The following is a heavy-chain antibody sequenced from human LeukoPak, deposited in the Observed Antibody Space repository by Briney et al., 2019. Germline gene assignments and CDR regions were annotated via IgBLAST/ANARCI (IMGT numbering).Heavy chain of an antibody. V-gene: IGHV3-15*01. CDR3: TTDEWS. CDR2: IKSKTGGGTT. Sequence: PGGSLRLSCATSGFTFSNAWMSWVRQPPGKGLEWVGRIKSKTGGGTTDYAAPVKGRFTISRDDSKNTLYLQMNRLKTEDTAVYYCTTDEWSWGQGTLVTVSS. CDR1: GFTFSNAW. D-gene: IGHD2-8*01. J-gene: IGHJ4*02.